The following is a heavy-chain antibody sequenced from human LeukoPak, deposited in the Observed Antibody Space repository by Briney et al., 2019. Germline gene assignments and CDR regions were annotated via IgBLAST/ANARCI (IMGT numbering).Heavy chain of an antibody. CDR2: IIPIFGTA. V-gene: IGHV1-69*13. CDR1: GYTFTSYG. CDR3: ARGDTAMTIDAFDI. Sequence: ASVKVSCKASGYTFTSYGISWVRQAPGQGLEWMGGIIPIFGTANYAQKFQGRVTITADESTSTAYMELSSLRSEDTAVYYCARGDTAMTIDAFDIWGQGTMVTVSS. D-gene: IGHD5-18*01. J-gene: IGHJ3*02.